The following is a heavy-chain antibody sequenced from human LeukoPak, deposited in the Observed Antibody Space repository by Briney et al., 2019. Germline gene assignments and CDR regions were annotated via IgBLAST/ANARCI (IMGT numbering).Heavy chain of an antibody. V-gene: IGHV4-59*12. D-gene: IGHD3-22*01. J-gene: IGHJ3*02. Sequence: SETLSLTCTVSGGSISSYYWSWIRQPPGKGLEWIGYIYYSGSTNYNPSLKSRVTISVDTSKNQFSLKLSSVTAADTAVYYCARGGDSSGYYFEAFDIWGQGTMVTVSS. CDR2: IYYSGST. CDR1: GGSISSYY. CDR3: ARGGDSSGYYFEAFDI.